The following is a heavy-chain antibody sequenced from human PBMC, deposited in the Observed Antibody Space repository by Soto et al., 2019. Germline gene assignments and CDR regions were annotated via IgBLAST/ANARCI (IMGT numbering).Heavy chain of an antibody. CDR3: VRDDCSGGTCYGGY. CDR2: IYYDGSGS. CDR1: GFTFRDYG. J-gene: IGHJ4*02. D-gene: IGHD2-15*01. Sequence: SGGGVVQPGGSLRLSCEASGFTFRDYGFHWVRQAPGKGLEWVAVIYYDGSGSDYEDSVRGRFIFSRDISTNTLYLQMNSLRAEDTAVYYCVRDDCSGGTCYGGYWGQGTLVTVSS. V-gene: IGHV3-33*01.